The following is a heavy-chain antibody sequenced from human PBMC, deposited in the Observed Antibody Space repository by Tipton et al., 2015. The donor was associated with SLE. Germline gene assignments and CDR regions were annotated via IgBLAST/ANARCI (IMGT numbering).Heavy chain of an antibody. CDR2: IYSGGST. J-gene: IGHJ4*02. CDR1: GFTVSSNY. D-gene: IGHD6-19*01. Sequence: GSLRLSCAASGFTVSSNYMSWVRQAPGKGLEWVSVIYSGGSTNYADSVKGRFTISRDNAKNSLYLQMNSLRAEDTAVYYCARETAVAGSSFDYWGQGTLVTVSS. CDR3: ARETAVAGSSFDY. V-gene: IGHV3-53*01.